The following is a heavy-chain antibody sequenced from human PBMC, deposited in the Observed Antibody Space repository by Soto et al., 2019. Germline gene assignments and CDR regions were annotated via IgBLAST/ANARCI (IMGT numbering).Heavy chain of an antibody. Sequence: GASVKVSCQASGCTFTSCGISWVRQAPGHGLGWVGWISAYNGNTNYAQMLQGRVTMTTDTSTSTAHMEMRSLTSDVTAVYYCARREDYYDSSGSRPFDIWGQGTMVTVSS. J-gene: IGHJ3*02. D-gene: IGHD3-22*01. CDR2: ISAYNGNT. V-gene: IGHV1-18*04. CDR1: GCTFTSCG. CDR3: ARREDYYDSSGSRPFDI.